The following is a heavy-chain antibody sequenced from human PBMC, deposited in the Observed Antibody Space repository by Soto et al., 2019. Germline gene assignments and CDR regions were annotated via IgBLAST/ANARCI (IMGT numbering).Heavy chain of an antibody. CDR2: ISAHNGNT. V-gene: IGHV1-18*01. CDR1: GYAFTTYG. J-gene: IGHJ4*02. D-gene: IGHD1-1*01. Sequence: QVHLVQSGAEVKKPGASVKVSCKGSGYAFTTYGITWVRQAPGQGLEWMGWISAHNGNTNYAQKLQGRVTVPRDTSTSTAYMELRSLRSDDTAVYYCARGRYGDYWGQGDLVTVSS. CDR3: ARGRYGDY.